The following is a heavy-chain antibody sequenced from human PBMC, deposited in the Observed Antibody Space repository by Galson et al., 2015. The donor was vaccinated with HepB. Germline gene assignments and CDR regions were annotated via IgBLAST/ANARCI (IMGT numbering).Heavy chain of an antibody. Sequence: SVKVSCKASGYTFTSYYIHWVRQAPGQGLEWMGIINPSGGNTNYIQKFQGRVTMTRDTSTSTVYMELSSLKSEDMAVYYCARGRSSTSSSAYLDVWGQGTTVTVSS. J-gene: IGHJ6*02. D-gene: IGHD2-2*01. CDR3: ARGRSSTSSSAYLDV. CDR1: GYTFTSYY. V-gene: IGHV1-46*01. CDR2: INPSGGNT.